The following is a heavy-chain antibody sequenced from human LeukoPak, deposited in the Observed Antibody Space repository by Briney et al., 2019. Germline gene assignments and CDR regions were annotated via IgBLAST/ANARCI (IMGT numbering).Heavy chain of an antibody. CDR3: AARDSSSFPVYYYMDV. Sequence: ASVKVSCKASGYTFTSYYMHWVRQAPGQGLEWMGIINPSGGSTSYAQKFQGRVTITADESTSTAYMELSSLRSEDTAVYYCAARDSSSFPVYYYMDVWGKGTTVTVSS. CDR1: GYTFTSYY. J-gene: IGHJ6*03. V-gene: IGHV1-46*01. CDR2: INPSGGST. D-gene: IGHD6-6*01.